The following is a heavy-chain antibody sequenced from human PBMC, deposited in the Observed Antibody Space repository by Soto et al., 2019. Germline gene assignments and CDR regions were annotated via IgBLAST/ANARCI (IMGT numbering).Heavy chain of an antibody. CDR2: IIPVFGTT. CDR3: ARVGGPYVWFNEF. J-gene: IGHJ4*02. V-gene: IGHV1-69*01. CDR1: GGLFSSFA. D-gene: IGHD3-16*01. Sequence: QEQLVQSGAEVKKPGSSVKVSCKDSGGLFSSFAISWVRQAPGQGLEWMGGIIPVFGTTNYAQKFQGRVTITADESTTTAYMELSSLTSDDTAMYYCARVGGPYVWFNEFWGQGTQVTVSS.